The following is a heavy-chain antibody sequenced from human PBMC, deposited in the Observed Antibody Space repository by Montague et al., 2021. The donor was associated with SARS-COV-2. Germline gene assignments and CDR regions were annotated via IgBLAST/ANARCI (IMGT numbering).Heavy chain of an antibody. J-gene: IGHJ3*02. D-gene: IGHD1-14*01. Sequence: SETLSLTCAVSGGSISHHYWSWIRQPPGKGLEWIGLIYTSGSTNYNPSLKSRVTMSLDTSKNQFSLKLRSVTAADTAVYYCARGSFGMGAFDIWGQGTMVTVSS. CDR2: IYTSGST. V-gene: IGHV4-4*07. CDR1: GGSISHHY. CDR3: ARGSFGMGAFDI.